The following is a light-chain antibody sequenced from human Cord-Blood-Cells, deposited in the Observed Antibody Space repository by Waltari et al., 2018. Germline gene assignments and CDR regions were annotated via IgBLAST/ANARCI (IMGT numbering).Light chain of an antibody. V-gene: IGLV3-21*03. Sequence: SYVLTQPPSVPLAPGKTARITCGGNNIGSKSVHWYQQRPGQAPVLVVYDDSDRPSGIPERFSGSNSGNTATLTISRVEGGDEADYYCQVWDSSSDHYVFGTGTKVTVL. CDR2: DDS. CDR3: QVWDSSSDHYV. J-gene: IGLJ1*01. CDR1: NIGSKS.